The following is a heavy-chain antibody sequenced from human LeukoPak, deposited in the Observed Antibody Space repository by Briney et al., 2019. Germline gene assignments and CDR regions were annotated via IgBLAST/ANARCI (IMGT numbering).Heavy chain of an antibody. CDR2: ISYDGSNK. Sequence: GRSLRLSCAASGCTFSSYGMHWVRQAPGKGLEWVAVISYDGSNKYYADSVKGRFTISRDNSKNTLYLQMNSLRAEDTAVYYCAKYLWFGELLDSYYYGMDVWGQGTTVTVSS. CDR3: AKYLWFGELLDSYYYGMDV. D-gene: IGHD3-10*01. J-gene: IGHJ6*02. V-gene: IGHV3-30*18. CDR1: GCTFSSYG.